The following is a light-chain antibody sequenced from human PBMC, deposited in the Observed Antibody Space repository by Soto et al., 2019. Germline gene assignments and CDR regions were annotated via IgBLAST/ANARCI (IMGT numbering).Light chain of an antibody. CDR2: AAS. Sequence: DIQMTQSPSSLSASVGDRVTITCRASQSIGKYLNWYQQKPGEAPNLLIHAASILQSGVPSRFSGSSSGTDFTLTITSLQPEDFATYYCHQTYGTTRTFGQGTKVEIK. CDR3: HQTYGTTRT. V-gene: IGKV1-39*01. J-gene: IGKJ1*01. CDR1: QSIGKY.